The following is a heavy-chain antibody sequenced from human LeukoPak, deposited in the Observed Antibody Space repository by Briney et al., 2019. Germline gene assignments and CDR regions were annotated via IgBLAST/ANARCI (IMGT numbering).Heavy chain of an antibody. CDR1: GYTLTELS. CDR2: SDPADGET. V-gene: IGHV1-24*01. Sequence: ASVKVSCKVSGYTLTELSMHWVRQAPGKGLEWMGGSDPADGETIYAQKFQGRVTMTEDTSTDTAYMELSSLRSEDTAVYYCATMPAYCGGDCYGFAFDIWDQGTMVTVSS. CDR3: ATMPAYCGGDCYGFAFDI. J-gene: IGHJ3*02. D-gene: IGHD2-21*02.